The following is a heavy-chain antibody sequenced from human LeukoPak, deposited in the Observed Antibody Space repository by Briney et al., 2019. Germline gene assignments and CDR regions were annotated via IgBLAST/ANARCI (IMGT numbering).Heavy chain of an antibody. J-gene: IGHJ4*02. V-gene: IGHV5-51*01. CDR1: AYRFANYW. CDR2: IYPGDSDT. Sequence: GESLKISCKGSAYRFANYWIGWVRQMPGKGLEWMGIIYPGDSDTRYSPSFEGQVTISADKSIGTAYLQWSSLKASDSALYYCARLAGSYPGSPFDYWGQGTLVTVSS. CDR3: ARLAGSYPGSPFDY. D-gene: IGHD1-26*01.